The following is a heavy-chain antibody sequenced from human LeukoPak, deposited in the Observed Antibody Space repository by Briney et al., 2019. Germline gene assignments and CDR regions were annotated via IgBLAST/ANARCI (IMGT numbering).Heavy chain of an antibody. V-gene: IGHV4-4*07. Sequence: SETLSLTCTVSGGSITSYYWSWVRQPAGKGLEWIGRIYTSGSTNYNPSLKSRVTMSVDTPKNQFSLKMSSVTATDTAVYYCARTGGSGTYYDGSFDYWGQGTLVTVSS. CDR2: IYTSGST. CDR3: ARTGGSGTYYDGSFDY. D-gene: IGHD1-26*01. J-gene: IGHJ4*02. CDR1: GGSITSYY.